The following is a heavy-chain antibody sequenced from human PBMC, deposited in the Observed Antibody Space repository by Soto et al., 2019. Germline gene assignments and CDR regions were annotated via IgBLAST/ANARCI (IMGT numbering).Heavy chain of an antibody. CDR3: AVVDSTGNWFDP. CDR2: MYYSGTT. D-gene: IGHD6-25*01. CDR1: GGSISSSDFY. V-gene: IGHV4-39*01. J-gene: IGHJ5*02. Sequence: PSETLSLTCTVSGGSISSSDFYWGWLRQTPGKGLEFIGSMYYSGTTYYNPPLKSRVTISVDTSKNQFTLKLISVTAADTAVYYCAVVDSTGNWFDPWGEGALVTVS.